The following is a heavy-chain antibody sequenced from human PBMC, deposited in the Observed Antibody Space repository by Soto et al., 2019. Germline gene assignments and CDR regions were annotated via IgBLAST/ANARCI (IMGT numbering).Heavy chain of an antibody. CDR3: AKERGIAARPNEFDR. Sequence: SGGSLRLSCAASGFTFSSYAMSWVRQAPGKGLEWVSAISGSGGSTYYADSVKGGFTISRDNSKNTLHLQMNSLRAEDTAVYYCAKERGIAARPNEFDRWGQGTLVTVCS. J-gene: IGHJ5*02. CDR1: GFTFSSYA. V-gene: IGHV3-23*01. CDR2: ISGSGGST. D-gene: IGHD6-6*01.